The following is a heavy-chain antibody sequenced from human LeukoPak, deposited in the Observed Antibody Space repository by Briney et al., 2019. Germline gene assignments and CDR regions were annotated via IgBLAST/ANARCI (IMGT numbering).Heavy chain of an antibody. V-gene: IGHV3-21*01. D-gene: IGHD1-20*01. Sequence: PGGSLRLSCAASGFTFSSYSMNWVRQAPGKGLEWVSCISRSSSYIYYADSVKGRFTISRDNAKNSLNLQMNSLRAEDTAVYYCARDVNWNYCDYWGHGTLVTVSS. CDR2: ISRSSSYI. J-gene: IGHJ4*01. CDR1: GFTFSSYS. CDR3: ARDVNWNYCDY.